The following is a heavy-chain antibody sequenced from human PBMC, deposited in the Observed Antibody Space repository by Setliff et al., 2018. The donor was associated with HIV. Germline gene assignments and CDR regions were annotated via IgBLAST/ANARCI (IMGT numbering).Heavy chain of an antibody. J-gene: IGHJ1*01. D-gene: IGHD3-9*01. CDR1: GYSFTGYY. V-gene: IGHV1-2*02. CDR3: ARGGQNALRYFDWLPEGEYFHH. CDR2: INPNSGGT. Sequence: GASVKVSCKASGYSFTGYYIHWMRQAPGQGPEWLGWINPNSGGTNYAQRFQGRVTMTRDTSISTASMDLRSLRSDDTAFYYCARGGQNALRYFDWLPEGEYFHHWGLGTLVTVS.